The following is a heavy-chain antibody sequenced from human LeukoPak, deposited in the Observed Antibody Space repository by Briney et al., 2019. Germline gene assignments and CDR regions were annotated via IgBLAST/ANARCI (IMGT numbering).Heavy chain of an antibody. CDR2: IYDSGST. Sequence: SETLSLTCTVSGGSISSANYQWGWIRQPPGKGLEWRGEIYDSGSTYYNPSRRSRVTISVDTSNNQFSLRLSTVTAADTAVYYCARLGAGYFGEEYWGQGTLVIVSS. D-gene: IGHD3-16*01. V-gene: IGHV4-39*01. CDR3: ARLGAGYFGEEY. J-gene: IGHJ4*02. CDR1: GGSISSANYQ.